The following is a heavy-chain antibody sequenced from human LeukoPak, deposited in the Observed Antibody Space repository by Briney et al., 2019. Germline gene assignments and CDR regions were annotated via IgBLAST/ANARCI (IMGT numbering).Heavy chain of an antibody. CDR2: ISGSGSTI. J-gene: IGHJ4*02. V-gene: IGHV3-48*03. CDR1: GFTFRSYE. Sequence: PGGSLRLSCAASGFTFRSYEMNWVRQAPGKWLGWVSYISGSGSTIYYADSVKGRFTISRDNAKNSLYLQMNSLRAGDTAVYYCATFIIGPTIDYWGQGTLVTVSS. CDR3: ATFIIGPTIDY. D-gene: IGHD3-10*01.